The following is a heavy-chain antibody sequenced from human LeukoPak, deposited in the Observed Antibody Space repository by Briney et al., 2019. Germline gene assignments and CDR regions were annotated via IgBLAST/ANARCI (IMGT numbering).Heavy chain of an antibody. CDR3: ARAVPAATIYYLDS. D-gene: IGHD2-2*01. Sequence: SETLSLTCTVSGDSITSYYWSWLRQPPGKGLEWLGYIYYSGSTNYNPSLMSRVTMSVDTSKTQFSLRLSSVTAADTAVYYCARAVPAATIYYLDSWGPGTLVTVSS. V-gene: IGHV4-59*01. CDR2: IYYSGST. CDR1: GDSITSYY. J-gene: IGHJ4*02.